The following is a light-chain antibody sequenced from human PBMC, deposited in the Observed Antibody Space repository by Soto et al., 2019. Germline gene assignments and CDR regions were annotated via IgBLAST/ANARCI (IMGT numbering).Light chain of an antibody. Sequence: EIVLTQSPGTLSLSPGERATLSCRASQSVSSSYLAWYQQRPGQAPRLLVYGASSRATGIPDRFSGSGSGTDLTLTISRLEPEDFAVYYCQHYGSSPFSFGPRTRVDIK. J-gene: IGKJ3*01. V-gene: IGKV3-20*01. CDR1: QSVSSSY. CDR2: GAS. CDR3: QHYGSSPFS.